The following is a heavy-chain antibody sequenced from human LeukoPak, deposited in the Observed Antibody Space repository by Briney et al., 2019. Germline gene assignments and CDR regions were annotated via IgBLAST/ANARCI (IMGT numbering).Heavy chain of an antibody. J-gene: IGHJ4*02. CDR1: GFTFSSYA. Sequence: GGSLRLSCAASGFTFSSYAMHWVRQAPGKGLEWVAVISYDGSNKYYADSVKGRFTISRDNSKNTLYLQMNSLGAEDTAVYYCARDILSRYFDYWGQGTLVTVSS. V-gene: IGHV3-30-3*01. D-gene: IGHD3-10*01. CDR2: ISYDGSNK. CDR3: ARDILSRYFDY.